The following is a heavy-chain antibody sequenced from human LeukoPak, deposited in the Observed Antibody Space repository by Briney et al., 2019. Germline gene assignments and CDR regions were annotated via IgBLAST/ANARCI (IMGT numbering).Heavy chain of an antibody. CDR2: INHSGST. CDR3: ARYRSVARFDY. CDR1: GGSFSGYY. Sequence: SETLSLTCAVYGGSFSGYYWSWIRQPPGKGLEWIGEINHSGSTNYNPSLKSRVTISVDTFKNQFSLKLSSVTAADTAVYYCARYRSVARFDYWGQGTLVTVSS. V-gene: IGHV4-34*01. J-gene: IGHJ4*02. D-gene: IGHD6-19*01.